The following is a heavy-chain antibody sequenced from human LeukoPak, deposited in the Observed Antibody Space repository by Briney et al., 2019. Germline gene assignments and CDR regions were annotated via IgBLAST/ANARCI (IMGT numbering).Heavy chain of an antibody. D-gene: IGHD1-26*01. J-gene: IGHJ4*02. Sequence: GGSLRLSCAASGFTVSSNYMSWVRPAPGKGLEWVSVIYSGGSTYYADSVKGRFTISRDNSKNTLYLQMNSLRAEDTAVYYCARTYSGNRFDYWGQGTLVTVSS. V-gene: IGHV3-53*01. CDR3: ARTYSGNRFDY. CDR2: IYSGGST. CDR1: GFTVSSNY.